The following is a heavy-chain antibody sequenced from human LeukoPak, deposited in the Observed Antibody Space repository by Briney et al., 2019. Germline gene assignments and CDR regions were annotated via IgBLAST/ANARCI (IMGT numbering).Heavy chain of an antibody. CDR2: ISSSGSTI. D-gene: IGHD4-17*01. J-gene: IGHJ4*02. Sequence: GGSLRLSCAASGFTFSSYEMNWVRQAPGKGLEWVSYISSSGSTIYYADSVKGRFTISRDNAKNSLYPQMNSLRAEDTAVYYCARNNYGDYESFDYWGQGTLVTVSS. CDR3: ARNNYGDYESFDY. V-gene: IGHV3-48*03. CDR1: GFTFSSYE.